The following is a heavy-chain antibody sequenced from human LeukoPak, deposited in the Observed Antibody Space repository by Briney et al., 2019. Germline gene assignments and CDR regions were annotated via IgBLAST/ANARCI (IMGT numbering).Heavy chain of an antibody. D-gene: IGHD3-3*01. CDR1: GFTFSSYW. V-gene: IGHV3-7*01. Sequence: GGSLRLSCAASGFTFSSYWMSWVRQAPGKGLEWVANIKQDGSEKYYVDSVKGRFTISRDNAKNSLYLQMNSLRAEDTAVYYCAREVRFLKGRWFDPWGQGTLVTVSS. CDR2: IKQDGSEK. J-gene: IGHJ5*02. CDR3: AREVRFLKGRWFDP.